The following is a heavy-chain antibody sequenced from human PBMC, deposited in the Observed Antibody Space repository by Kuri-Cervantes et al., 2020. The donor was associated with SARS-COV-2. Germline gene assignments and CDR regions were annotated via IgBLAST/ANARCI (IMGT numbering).Heavy chain of an antibody. D-gene: IGHD7-27*01. J-gene: IGHJ4*02. CDR1: GFIFSDYY. Sequence: GESLKISCSTSGFIFSDYYMSWIRQAPGKGLEWVSYISSSGSTMYYADSVNGRFTVSRDNAKNSVYLQMNSLTAEDTAVYYCAKEITQYTSNWGLDYWGQGTLVTVSS. CDR3: AKEITQYTSNWGLDY. CDR2: ISSSGSTM. V-gene: IGHV3-11*01.